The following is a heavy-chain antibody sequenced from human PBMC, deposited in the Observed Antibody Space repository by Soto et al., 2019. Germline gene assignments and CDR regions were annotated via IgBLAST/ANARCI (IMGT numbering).Heavy chain of an antibody. Sequence: GGSLRLSCAASGFTFSDYGLSWVRQAPGKGLEWVSGISPSGDQTYYGATMQGRFTISRDNSKNTLNLQMDSLRVEDTAVYYCARNYLSDEVAAPGYWGQGTLVTVSS. D-gene: IGHD6-13*01. CDR2: ISPSGDQT. CDR1: GFTFSDYG. V-gene: IGHV3-23*01. CDR3: ARNYLSDEVAAPGY. J-gene: IGHJ1*01.